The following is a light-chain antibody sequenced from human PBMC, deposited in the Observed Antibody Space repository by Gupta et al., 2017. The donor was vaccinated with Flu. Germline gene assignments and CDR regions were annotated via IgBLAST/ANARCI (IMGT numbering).Light chain of an antibody. Sequence: DLQIPQSPSSVSASIGDRVTITCRASQGISSALAWYQQQPGKAPKLLISAASRVKSGVPSRFSGSGSGTDFTLTISIRQPEDSATYYCQQANSLAITFGGGTKVEIK. CDR1: QGISSA. J-gene: IGKJ4*01. CDR2: AAS. V-gene: IGKV1-12*01. CDR3: QQANSLAIT.